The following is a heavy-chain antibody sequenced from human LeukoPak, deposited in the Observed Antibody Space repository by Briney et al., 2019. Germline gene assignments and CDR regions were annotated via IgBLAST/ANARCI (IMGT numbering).Heavy chain of an antibody. V-gene: IGHV3-23*01. J-gene: IGHJ4*02. Sequence: GGSLRLSCAASGFTFSSYAMSWVRQAPGKGLEWVSAFSGSGGSTYYADSVKGRFTISRDNSKNTLYLQMNSLRAEDTAVYYCAEDAYYYDSSGYYDYWGQGTLVTVSS. D-gene: IGHD3-22*01. CDR1: GFTFSSYA. CDR3: AEDAYYYDSSGYYDY. CDR2: FSGSGGST.